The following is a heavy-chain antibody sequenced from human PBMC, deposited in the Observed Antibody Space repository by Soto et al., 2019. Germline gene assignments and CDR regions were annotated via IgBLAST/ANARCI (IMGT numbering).Heavy chain of an antibody. J-gene: IGHJ6*02. CDR2: IIPIFGTA. CDR3: ARGGIVVVPAAIQNYYGMDV. CDR1: GYSFTNYA. Sequence: ASVKVSCKASGYSFTNYAISWVRQAPGQGLEWMGGIIPIFGTANYAQKFQGRVTITADESTSTAYMELSSLRSEDTAVYYCARGGIVVVPAAIQNYYGMDVWGQGTTVTVSS. V-gene: IGHV1-69*13. D-gene: IGHD2-2*01.